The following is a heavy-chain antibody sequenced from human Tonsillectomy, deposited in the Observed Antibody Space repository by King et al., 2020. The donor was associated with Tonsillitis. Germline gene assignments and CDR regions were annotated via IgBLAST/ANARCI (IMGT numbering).Heavy chain of an antibody. CDR3: AGGGYCSSTSCYAVRRLYNWFDP. D-gene: IGHD2-2*01. J-gene: IGHJ5*02. Sequence: VQLQQWGAGLLKPSETLSLTCAVYGGSFSGYYWSWIRQPPGKGLEWIGEINHSGSTNYNPSLKSRVTVSVDTSKNQFSLKLSSVTAADTAVYYCAGGGYCSSTSCYAVRRLYNWFDPWGQGTLVTVSS. CDR1: GGSFSGYY. V-gene: IGHV4-34*01. CDR2: INHSGST.